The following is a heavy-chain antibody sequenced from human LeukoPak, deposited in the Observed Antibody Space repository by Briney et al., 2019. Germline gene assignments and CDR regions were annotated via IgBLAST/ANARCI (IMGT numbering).Heavy chain of an antibody. CDR2: IRSKAYGGTT. CDR3: TREERYCSGGSCYVADY. J-gene: IGHJ4*02. V-gene: IGHV3-49*04. Sequence: GGSLRLSCTASGFTFGDYAMSWVRQAPGKGLEWVGFIRSKAYGGTTEYAASVKGRFTISRDDSKSIAYLQMNSLKTEDTAVYYCTREERYCSGGSCYVADYWGQGTLVTVSS. CDR1: GFTFGDYA. D-gene: IGHD2-15*01.